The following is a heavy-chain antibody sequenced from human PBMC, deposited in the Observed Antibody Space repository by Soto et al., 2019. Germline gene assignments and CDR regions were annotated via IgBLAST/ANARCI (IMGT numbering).Heavy chain of an antibody. J-gene: IGHJ6*02. CDR2: IWYDGSNK. CDR3: ARGSIAAAGSYYDGMEV. CDR1: GFTFSSYG. D-gene: IGHD6-13*01. Sequence: QVQLVESGGGVVQPGRSLRLSCAASGFTFSSYGMHWVRQAPGKGLEWVAVIWYDGSNKYYADSVKGRFTISRDNSKNTLYLQMNSLRAEDTAVYYCARGSIAAAGSYYDGMEVWGQGTTVTASS. V-gene: IGHV3-33*01.